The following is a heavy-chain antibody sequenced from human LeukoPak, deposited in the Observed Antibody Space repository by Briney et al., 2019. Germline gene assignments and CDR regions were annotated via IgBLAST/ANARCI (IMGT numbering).Heavy chain of an antibody. D-gene: IGHD3-10*01. CDR1: GFTFSTFW. CDR2: IKEDGSEE. J-gene: IGHJ4*02. Sequence: PGGSLRLSCAAPGFTFSTFWMSWVRQAPGKGLEWVAIIKEDGSEEYYVDSVKGRFTISRDNAKNSLYLQMNSPRAEATAVYYCARGGVYGSGRSYFDYWGQGTLVTVSS. CDR3: ARGGVYGSGRSYFDY. V-gene: IGHV3-7*04.